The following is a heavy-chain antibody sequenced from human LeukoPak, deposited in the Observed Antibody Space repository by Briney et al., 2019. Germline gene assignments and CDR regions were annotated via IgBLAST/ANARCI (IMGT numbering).Heavy chain of an antibody. CDR1: GGTFSSYA. CDR3: ARTYCGGDCRGYYYHYYMDV. CDR2: IIPIFGTA. D-gene: IGHD2-21*02. J-gene: IGHJ6*03. Sequence: ASVKVSCKASGGTFSSYAISWVRQAPGQGLEWMGGIIPIFGTANYAQKFQGRVTITADKSTSTAYMELSSLGSEDTAVYYCARTYCGGDCRGYYYHYYMDVWGKGTTVTISS. V-gene: IGHV1-69*06.